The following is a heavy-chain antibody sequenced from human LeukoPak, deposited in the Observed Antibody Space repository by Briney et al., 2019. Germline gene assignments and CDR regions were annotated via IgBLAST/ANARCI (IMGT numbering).Heavy chain of an antibody. J-gene: IGHJ5*02. CDR3: ARVPKTLYCSGGSCQGWFDP. CDR1: GGTFSSYA. V-gene: IGHV1-69*13. CDR2: IIPIFGTA. Sequence: SVKVSCKASGGTFSSYAISWVRQAPGQGLEWMGGIIPIFGTATYAQKFQGRVTITADESTSTAYMELSSLRSEDTAVYYCARVPKTLYCSGGSCQGWFDPWGQGTLVTVSS. D-gene: IGHD2-15*01.